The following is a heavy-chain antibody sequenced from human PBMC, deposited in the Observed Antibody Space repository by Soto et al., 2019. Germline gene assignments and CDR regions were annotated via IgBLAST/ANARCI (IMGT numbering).Heavy chain of an antibody. CDR2: ISSSSSYI. CDR3: AREGVVVAAPYNWFDP. J-gene: IGHJ5*02. V-gene: IGHV3-21*01. D-gene: IGHD2-15*01. CDR1: GFTFSSYS. Sequence: PGGSLRLSGAASGFTFSSYSMNWVRQAPGKGLEWVSSISSSSSYIYYADSVKGRFTISRDNAKNSLYLQMNSLRAEDTAVYYCAREGVVVAAPYNWFDPWGQGTLVTVSS.